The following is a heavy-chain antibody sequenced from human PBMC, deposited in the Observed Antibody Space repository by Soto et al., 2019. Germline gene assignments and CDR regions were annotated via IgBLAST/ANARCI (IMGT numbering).Heavy chain of an antibody. CDR3: ARPNGGGSGYFDL. D-gene: IGHD7-27*01. CDR2: IYHSGST. J-gene: IGHJ2*01. CDR1: GGSISSSNW. V-gene: IGHV4-4*02. Sequence: QVQLQESGPGLVKPSGTLSLTCAVSGGSISSSNWWSWVRQPPGKGLEWIGEIYHSGSTNYNPSLKSRVTIPVDKSKSPFSLTLSSVPAAATAVYYCARPNGGGSGYFDLWGRGTLVTVSS.